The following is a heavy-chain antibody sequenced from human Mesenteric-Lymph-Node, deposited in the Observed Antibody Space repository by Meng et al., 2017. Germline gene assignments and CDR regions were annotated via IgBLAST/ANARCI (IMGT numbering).Heavy chain of an antibody. CDR2: IWYDGSNK. Sequence: VGSGGGVVQPGRSLGLSCAASGFTYSSYGMTWVRQAPGKGLEWVAVIWYDGSNKYYADSVKGRFTISRDNSKNTLYLQMNSLRAEDTAVYYCATEGVVVITRGIDYWGQGTLVTVSS. J-gene: IGHJ4*02. D-gene: IGHD3-22*01. V-gene: IGHV3-33*01. CDR3: ATEGVVVITRGIDY. CDR1: GFTYSSYG.